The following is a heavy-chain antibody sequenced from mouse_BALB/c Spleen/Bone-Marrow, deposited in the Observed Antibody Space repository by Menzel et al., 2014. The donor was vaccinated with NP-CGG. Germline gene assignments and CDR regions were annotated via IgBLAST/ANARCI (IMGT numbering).Heavy chain of an antibody. J-gene: IGHJ2*01. CDR1: GYSITSGYS. CDR2: IQYSGNT. CDR3: ARRGNRLSHYFDY. D-gene: IGHD2-1*01. Sequence: VQLKESGPDLVKPSQSLSLTCTVTGYSITSGYSWHWIRQFPGNKLEWMGYIQYSGNTNYNPSLKSRISITRDTSKNQFFLQFNSVTTEDTATYYCARRGNRLSHYFDYWGQGTTLTVSS. V-gene: IGHV3-1*02.